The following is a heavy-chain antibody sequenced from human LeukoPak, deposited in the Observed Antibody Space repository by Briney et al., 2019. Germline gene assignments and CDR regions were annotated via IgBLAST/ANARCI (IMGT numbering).Heavy chain of an antibody. Sequence: ASVTVSCKASGYTFTSYDINWVRQATGQGLEWMGWMNPNSGNTGYAQKFQGRVTMTRNTSISTAYMELSSLRSEDTAVYYCARVAGVLVGALGYWGQGTLVTVSS. CDR1: GYTFTSYD. D-gene: IGHD1-26*01. CDR3: ARVAGVLVGALGY. CDR2: MNPNSGNT. V-gene: IGHV1-8*01. J-gene: IGHJ4*02.